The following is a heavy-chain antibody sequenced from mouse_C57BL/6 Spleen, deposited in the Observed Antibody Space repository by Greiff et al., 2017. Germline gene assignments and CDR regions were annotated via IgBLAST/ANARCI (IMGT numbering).Heavy chain of an antibody. Sequence: EVKLMESGGDLVKPGGSLKLSCAASGFTFSSYGMSWVRQTPDKRLEWVATISSGGSYTYYPDSVKGRFTISRDNAKNTLYLQMSSLKSEDTAMYYCARQGGYGIYPFAYWGQGTLVTVSA. D-gene: IGHD2-1*01. CDR2: ISSGGSYT. J-gene: IGHJ3*01. CDR1: GFTFSSYG. CDR3: ARQGGYGIYPFAY. V-gene: IGHV5-6*01.